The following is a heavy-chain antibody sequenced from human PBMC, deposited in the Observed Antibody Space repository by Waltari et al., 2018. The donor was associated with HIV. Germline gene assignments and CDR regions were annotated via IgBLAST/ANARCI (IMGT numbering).Heavy chain of an antibody. Sequence: QVQVVQSGAEVKKPGASVKVSCKTSGNRFSTYYIHWVRQAPGQGLEWMGWTNCYNGDTKYTQRVQGRVTMTRDTSLITAYMDLNSLTSDDTAVYYCAAAVYYYFNYWGQGTLVTVSS. J-gene: IGHJ4*02. CDR2: TNCYNGDT. V-gene: IGHV1-2*02. CDR1: GNRFSTYY. D-gene: IGHD2-15*01. CDR3: AAAVYYYFNY.